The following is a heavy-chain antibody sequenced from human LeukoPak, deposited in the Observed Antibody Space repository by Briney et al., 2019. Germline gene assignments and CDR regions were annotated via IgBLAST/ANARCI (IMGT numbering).Heavy chain of an antibody. Sequence: ASVKVSCKASGYTFTGYYMHWVRQAPGQGLEWMGRINPNSGGTNYAQKFQGRVTMTRDTSISTAYMELSSLRSDDTAVYYCARGLRYSSGRYHSWGQGTLVTVSS. V-gene: IGHV1-2*06. D-gene: IGHD6-19*01. CDR2: INPNSGGT. CDR3: ARGLRYSSGRYHS. J-gene: IGHJ4*02. CDR1: GYTFTGYY.